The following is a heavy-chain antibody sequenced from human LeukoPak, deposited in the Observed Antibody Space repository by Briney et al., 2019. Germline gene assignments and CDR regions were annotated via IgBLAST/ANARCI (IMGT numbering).Heavy chain of an antibody. CDR1: GFALSSHW. Sequence: GGSLRLSCAASGFALSSHWMTWVRQVPGRGPEWVANVNRDGSETYYLDSVKGRFTISKDNTKNTLYLQMNSLRPEDSAVFYCAREVRLPHNDALIHRRALDVWGQGTMVTVSS. CDR3: AREVRLPHNDALIHRRALDV. D-gene: IGHD3-16*01. CDR2: VNRDGSET. V-gene: IGHV3-7*01. J-gene: IGHJ3*01.